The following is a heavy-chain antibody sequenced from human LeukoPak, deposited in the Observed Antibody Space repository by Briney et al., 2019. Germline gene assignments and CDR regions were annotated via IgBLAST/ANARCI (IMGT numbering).Heavy chain of an antibody. CDR3: ARSLSGGYYYYFDC. V-gene: IGHV3-30*04. Sequence: PGRSLRLSCAASGFTFSSYAMHWVRQAPGKGLEWVAVISYDGSNKYYADSVKGRFTISRDNSKNTLYLQMNSLRAEDTAVYYCARSLSGGYYYYFDCWGQGTLVTVSS. CDR1: GFTFSSYA. CDR2: ISYDGSNK. J-gene: IGHJ4*02. D-gene: IGHD3-22*01.